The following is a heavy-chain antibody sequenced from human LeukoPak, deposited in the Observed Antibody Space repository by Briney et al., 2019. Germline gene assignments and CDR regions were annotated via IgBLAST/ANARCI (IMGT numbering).Heavy chain of an antibody. V-gene: IGHV1-2*06. J-gene: IGHJ5*02. CDR1: GGTFSSYA. Sequence: GASVKVSCKASGGTFSSYAISWVRQAPGQGLEWMGRINPNSGGTNYAQKFQGRVTMTRDTSISTAYMELSRLRSDDTAVYYCARAGYYDFGEGFDPWGQGTPVTVSS. D-gene: IGHD3-3*01. CDR2: INPNSGGT. CDR3: ARAGYYDFGEGFDP.